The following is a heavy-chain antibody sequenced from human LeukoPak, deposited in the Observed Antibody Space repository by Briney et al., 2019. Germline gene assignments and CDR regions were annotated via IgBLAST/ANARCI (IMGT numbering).Heavy chain of an antibody. J-gene: IGHJ4*02. CDR3: ARVRLDSGTYSLYY. Sequence: PGGSLRLSCAASGFTFSSYSMNWVRQAPGKGLEWVSYISGRSSTKYYADSVKGRFTISRDNAENSLYLQMNSLRVEDTAVYCCARVRLDSGTYSLYYWGQGTLVTVSS. V-gene: IGHV3-48*01. D-gene: IGHD3-10*01. CDR2: ISGRSSTK. CDR1: GFTFSSYS.